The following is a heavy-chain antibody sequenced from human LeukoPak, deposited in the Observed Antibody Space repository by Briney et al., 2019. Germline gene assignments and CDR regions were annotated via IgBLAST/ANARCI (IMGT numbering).Heavy chain of an antibody. D-gene: IGHD2-2*01. V-gene: IGHV3-23*01. CDR3: AKDPGVVPAHYFDY. Sequence: GGSLRLSCAASGFTFSNFGMSWVRQAPGKGLECVSPISGSGGSTSYADSVKGRFTISRDNSKNTLSLQMNSLRAEDTAVYYCAKDPGVVPAHYFDYWGQGILVTVSS. CDR2: ISGSGGST. CDR1: GFTFSNFG. J-gene: IGHJ4*02.